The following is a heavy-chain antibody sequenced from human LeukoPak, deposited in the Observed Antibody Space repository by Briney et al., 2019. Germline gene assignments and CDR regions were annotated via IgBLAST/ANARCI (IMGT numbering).Heavy chain of an antibody. CDR2: IHYSGFT. D-gene: IGHD3-22*01. V-gene: IGHV4-59*08. CDR1: GGSIVSYH. Sequence: SETLSLTCTVSGGSIVSYHWTWIRQPPGKGLEWIGYIHYSGFTNYNPSLKSRVTISVDTSKNQLSLKLSSVTAADTGVYYCSRREDSGTSGYYGLWGQGTLVTVSS. CDR3: SRREDSGTSGYYGL. J-gene: IGHJ4*02.